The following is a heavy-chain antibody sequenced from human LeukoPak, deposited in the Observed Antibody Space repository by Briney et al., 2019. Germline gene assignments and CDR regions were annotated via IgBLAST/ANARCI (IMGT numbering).Heavy chain of an antibody. CDR2: INPHSGDT. CDR3: ARGSALRQTTGTTFDY. Sequence: ASVKVSCKASGYTFTDYYMHWVRQAPGQGLEWIGWINPHSGDTRYAERFQGRVTMTRDTSISTAYMDLSRLGSNDTAVYYCARGSALRQTTGTTFDYWGQGTLVTVSS. J-gene: IGHJ4*02. CDR1: GYTFTDYY. D-gene: IGHD4-17*01. V-gene: IGHV1-2*02.